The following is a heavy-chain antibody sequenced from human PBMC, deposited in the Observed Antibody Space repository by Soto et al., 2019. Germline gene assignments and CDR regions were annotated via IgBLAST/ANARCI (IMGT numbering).Heavy chain of an antibody. J-gene: IGHJ6*02. CDR2: IKHDASQT. V-gene: IGHV3-30*04. D-gene: IGHD7-27*01. CDR1: GFIFSAYS. Sequence: QVQLVESGGGVVQPGGSLRLSCAASGFIFSAYSMHWVRQAPGKGLESVAVIKHDASQTYYADSVKGRFTISRDDSKNKLYLQMNDLTAEDTAVYHCVRVGWGDGFGNGMDGWGQGTTVTVTS. CDR3: VRVGWGDGFGNGMDG.